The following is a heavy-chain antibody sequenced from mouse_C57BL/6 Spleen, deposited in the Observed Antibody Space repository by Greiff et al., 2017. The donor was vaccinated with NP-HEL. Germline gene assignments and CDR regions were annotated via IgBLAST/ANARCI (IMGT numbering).Heavy chain of an antibody. D-gene: IGHD1-1*01. J-gene: IGHJ3*01. CDR3: ARRLGGSSEGFAY. Sequence: QVQLQQSGAELVRPGASVKLSCKASGYTFTDYYINWVKQRPGQGLEWIARIYPGSGNTYYNEKFKGKATLTAEKSSSTAYMQLSSLTSEDSAVYFCARRLGGSSEGFAYWGQGTLVTVSA. V-gene: IGHV1-76*01. CDR1: GYTFTDYY. CDR2: IYPGSGNT.